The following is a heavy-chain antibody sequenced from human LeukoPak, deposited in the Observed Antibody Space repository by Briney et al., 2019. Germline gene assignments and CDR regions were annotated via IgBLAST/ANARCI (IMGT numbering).Heavy chain of an antibody. D-gene: IGHD3-22*01. CDR2: VSNDGNNK. J-gene: IGHJ4*02. CDR3: AKGDEVTMIVVHFDY. V-gene: IGHV3-30-3*01. Sequence: GKSLRLSCAVSGFTFINHVMHWVRQAPGKGLEWLAIVSNDGNNKYYADSVKGRFTISRDNSKNTLYLQMNSLRAEDTAVYYCAKGDEVTMIVVHFDYWGQGTLVTVSS. CDR1: GFTFINHV.